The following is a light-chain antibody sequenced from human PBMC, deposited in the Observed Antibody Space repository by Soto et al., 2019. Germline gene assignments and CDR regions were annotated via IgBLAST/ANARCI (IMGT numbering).Light chain of an antibody. CDR2: GAS. J-gene: IGKJ1*01. V-gene: IGKV3-20*01. CDR3: QQYSGSPMT. Sequence: EIVLTQSPGTLSLSPGERVTLSCRASQSVSSNLAWYQQKPGQAPRLIIHGASRRATDVPDRFSGSGSGADFALTINTLEPEDFAMYFCQQYSGSPMTFGQGTKVDIK. CDR1: QSVSSN.